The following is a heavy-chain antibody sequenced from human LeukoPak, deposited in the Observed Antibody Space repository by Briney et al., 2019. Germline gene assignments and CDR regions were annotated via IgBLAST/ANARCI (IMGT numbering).Heavy chain of an antibody. Sequence: GGSLRLSCAASGFTFSSYAMSWVRQAPGKGLAWVSAISDSGGSTFYPDSVKGRFTISRDNSKNTLYLQMNSLRAEDTALYYCAREGFGGSFDYWGQGTLVTVSS. J-gene: IGHJ4*02. V-gene: IGHV3-23*01. CDR1: GFTFSSYA. CDR3: AREGFGGSFDY. CDR2: ISDSGGST. D-gene: IGHD3-10*01.